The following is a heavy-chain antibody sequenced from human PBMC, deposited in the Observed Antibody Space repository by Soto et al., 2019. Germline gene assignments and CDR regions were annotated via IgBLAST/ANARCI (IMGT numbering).Heavy chain of an antibody. CDR1: GFTFSRFG. D-gene: IGHD2-2*01. V-gene: IGHV3-30*18. CDR3: AKDTDQLLFDYYYYGMDV. Sequence: QVQLVESGGGMVHPGRSLRLSCAASGFTFSRFGIHWVRQAPGKGLEWVAVVSYDGSIKYDADSVKGRFTISRDNTKNPLYRQINSLRPEDTALYNCAKDTDQLLFDYYYYGMDVVGQGTTVTVSS. CDR2: VSYDGSIK. J-gene: IGHJ6*02.